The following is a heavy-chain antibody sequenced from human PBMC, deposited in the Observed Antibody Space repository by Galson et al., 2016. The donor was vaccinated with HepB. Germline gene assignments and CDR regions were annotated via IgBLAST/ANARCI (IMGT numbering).Heavy chain of an antibody. D-gene: IGHD3-9*01. V-gene: IGHV4-59*04. J-gene: IGHJ4*02. CDR3: AAFFDYLLYPTDS. Sequence: SETLSLTCTVSGDSIKGYYWTWIRQHPGKGLEWIGYIYYSGSRSSNGSTYYNPSLKSRVTISVDSSKNQFSLKLSSVTAADTAVYYCAAFFDYLLYPTDSWGRGTLVTVSS. CDR1: GDSIKGYY. CDR2: IYYSGSRSSNGST.